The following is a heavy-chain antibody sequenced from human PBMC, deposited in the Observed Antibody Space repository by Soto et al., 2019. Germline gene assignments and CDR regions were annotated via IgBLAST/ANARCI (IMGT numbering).Heavy chain of an antibody. CDR3: ARVDFGGNSYYFDY. CDR1: GFTFSDYG. D-gene: IGHD1-7*01. CDR2: VWFDGSIQ. V-gene: IGHV3-33*01. J-gene: IGHJ4*02. Sequence: GGSLRLSCVASGFTFSDYGIHWVRQAPDKGLEWVAVVWFDGSIQYYGDSVKGRFTISRGNSNNTVDLQMNNLRAEDTAVYYCARVDFGGNSYYFDYWGQGTPVTV.